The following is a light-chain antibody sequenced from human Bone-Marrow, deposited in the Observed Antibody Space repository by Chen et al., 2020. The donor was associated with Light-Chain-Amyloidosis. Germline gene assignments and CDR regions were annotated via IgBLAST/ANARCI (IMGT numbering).Light chain of an antibody. J-gene: IGLJ3*02. V-gene: IGLV3-21*02. CDR1: NXXPTK. CDR2: DXX. Sequence: SYXXTQLSXVSVAPGQXXXIAXXXNNXXPTKLDWYXQTPGKAPLXVFYDXXXRPSGLPERXSYSNSGXTAXXTIRXXEAEEEADXXCQVWXRSSDRPVFGGGTKLTVL. CDR3: QVWXRSSDRPV.